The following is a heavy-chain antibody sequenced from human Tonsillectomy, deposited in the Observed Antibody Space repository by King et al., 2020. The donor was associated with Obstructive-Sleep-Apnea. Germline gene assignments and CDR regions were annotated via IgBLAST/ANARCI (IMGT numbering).Heavy chain of an antibody. Sequence: VQLQESGPGLVKPSETLSLTCTVSGGSISSFYWSWIRQPPGEGLEWIGYIYYTGSTNYNPSLKSRVTISVDTSKNQFSLRLSSVTAADTAVYYCARTANYWYYFDYWGQGTLVTVSS. CDR2: IYYTGST. V-gene: IGHV4-59*08. D-gene: IGHD5-24*01. CDR3: ARTANYWYYFDY. J-gene: IGHJ4*02. CDR1: GGSISSFY.